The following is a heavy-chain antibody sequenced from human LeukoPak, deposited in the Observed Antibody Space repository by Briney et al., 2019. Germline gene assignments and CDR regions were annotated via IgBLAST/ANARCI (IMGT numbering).Heavy chain of an antibody. CDR2: INPNSGGT. V-gene: IGHV1-2*02. J-gene: IGHJ5*02. CDR1: GYTFTGYY. D-gene: IGHD2-15*01. CDR3: ARRVADPTEGWFDP. Sequence: ASVKVSCKASGYTFTGYYMHWVRQAPGQGLEWMGWINPNSGGTNYAQKFQGRVTMTRDTSISTAYMELSRLRSDDTAVYYCARRVADPTEGWFDPWGQGTLVTVSS.